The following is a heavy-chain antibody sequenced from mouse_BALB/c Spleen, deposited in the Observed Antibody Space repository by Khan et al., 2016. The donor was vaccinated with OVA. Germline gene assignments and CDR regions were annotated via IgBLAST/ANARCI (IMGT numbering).Heavy chain of an antibody. Sequence: QIQLVQSGPEMKKPGETVKISCKASGYTFKNYGMNWVKQSPGKALKWMGWINTFNGEPTYADDFKGRFAFSLATSANTASLPLNNLKNEDTATYFGARPPYFSYSLDHWGQGTSVTVSS. CDR2: INTFNGEP. V-gene: IGHV9-3-1*01. CDR1: GYTFKNYG. D-gene: IGHD2-12*01. CDR3: ARPPYFSYSLDH. J-gene: IGHJ4*01.